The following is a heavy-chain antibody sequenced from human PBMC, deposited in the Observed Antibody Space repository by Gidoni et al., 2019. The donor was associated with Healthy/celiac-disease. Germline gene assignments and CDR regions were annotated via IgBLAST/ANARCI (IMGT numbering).Heavy chain of an antibody. J-gene: IGHJ6*02. Sequence: QVQLVESGGGVVQPGRSLRLSCAASGFTFSSYGMHWVRPAPGKGLEWVAVIWFDGSHKYYADSLKGRFTISRDNSKNTLYLQMSSLRAEDTAVYYCARDFNYGDPLPHSEKYYYGMDVWGQGTTVTVSS. CDR2: IWFDGSHK. D-gene: IGHD4-17*01. V-gene: IGHV3-33*01. CDR3: ARDFNYGDPLPHSEKYYYGMDV. CDR1: GFTFSSYG.